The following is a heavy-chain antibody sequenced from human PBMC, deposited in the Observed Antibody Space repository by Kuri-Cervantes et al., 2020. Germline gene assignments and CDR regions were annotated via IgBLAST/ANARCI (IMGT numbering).Heavy chain of an antibody. Sequence: SVKVSCKASGGTFSSYTISWVRQAPGQGLEWMGRIIPILGIANYAQKFQGRVTITADKSTSTAYMELSSLRSEDTAVYYCARVPRLQQLVRGFDYWGQGTLVTVSS. CDR2: IIPILGIA. CDR3: ARVPRLQQLVRGFDY. V-gene: IGHV1-69*02. J-gene: IGHJ4*02. CDR1: GGTFSSYT. D-gene: IGHD6-13*01.